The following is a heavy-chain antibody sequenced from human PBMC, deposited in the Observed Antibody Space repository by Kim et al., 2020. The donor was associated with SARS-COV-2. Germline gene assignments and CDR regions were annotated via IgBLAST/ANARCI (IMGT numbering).Heavy chain of an antibody. CDR3: AGDPERGGYFNFYY. J-gene: IGHJ4*02. CDR2: ISGDGKST. CDR1: GFTFSRYW. V-gene: IGHV3-74*03. D-gene: IGHD3-22*01. Sequence: GGSLRLSCAASGFTFSRYWMHWVRQAPGKGLVWVSRISGDGKSTTYADSAKGRFTISRDNAKNTLNLQMNSLRAEDAAVYYCAGDPERGGYFNFYYWGQG.